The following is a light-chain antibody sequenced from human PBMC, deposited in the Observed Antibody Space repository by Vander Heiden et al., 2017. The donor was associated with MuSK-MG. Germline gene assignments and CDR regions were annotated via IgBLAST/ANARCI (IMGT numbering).Light chain of an antibody. CDR3: CSYAGRTFWV. Sequence: SALTQPRSVSGSPGQSVPIPCTRTSSDVGGYDYVSWYQQHPVKAPKLIFYDVNQRPAGVPDRFSGSKSDNTASLTISGLQAEDEAHYYCCSYAGRTFWVFGGGTNLTVL. CDR1: SSDVGGYDY. V-gene: IGLV2-11*01. CDR2: DVN. J-gene: IGLJ3*02.